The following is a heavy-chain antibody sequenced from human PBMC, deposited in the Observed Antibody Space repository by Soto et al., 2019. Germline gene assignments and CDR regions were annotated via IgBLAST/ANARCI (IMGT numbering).Heavy chain of an antibody. CDR2: ISWNSGSI. J-gene: IGHJ2*01. CDR3: AKDMSSSDNYWYFDL. CDR1: GFTFDDYA. D-gene: IGHD6-13*01. Sequence: EVQLVESGGGLVQPGRSLRLSCAASGFTFDDYAMHWVRQAPGKGLEWVSGISWNSGSIGYADSVKGRFTISRDNAKNSLYLQMNSLRAEDTALYYCAKDMSSSDNYWYFDLWGRGTLFTVSS. V-gene: IGHV3-9*01.